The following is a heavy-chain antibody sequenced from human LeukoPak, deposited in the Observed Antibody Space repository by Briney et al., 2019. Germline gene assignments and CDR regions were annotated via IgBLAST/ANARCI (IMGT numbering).Heavy chain of an antibody. CDR3: AGVEMATIYNWFDP. Sequence: ASVKVSCKASGGTFSSYAISWVRQAPGQGLEWMGRIIPILGIANYAQKFQGRVTITADKSTSTAYMELSSLRSEDTAVYYCAGVEMATIYNWFDPWGQGTLVTVSS. D-gene: IGHD5-12*01. CDR2: IIPILGIA. V-gene: IGHV1-69*04. CDR1: GGTFSSYA. J-gene: IGHJ5*02.